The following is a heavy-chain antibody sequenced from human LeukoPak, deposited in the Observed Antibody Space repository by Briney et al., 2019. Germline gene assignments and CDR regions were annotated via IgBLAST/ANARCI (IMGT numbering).Heavy chain of an antibody. Sequence: ASVKVSCKASGYTFTSYYMHWVRQAPGQGLEWMGIINPSGGSTSYAQKFQGRVTMTRDTSTSTVYMELSSLRSEDTAVYYCARSGSSSRPFDAFDIWGQGTMVTVSS. CDR3: ARSGSSSRPFDAFDI. V-gene: IGHV1-46*01. CDR1: GYTFTSYY. D-gene: IGHD6-13*01. J-gene: IGHJ3*02. CDR2: INPSGGST.